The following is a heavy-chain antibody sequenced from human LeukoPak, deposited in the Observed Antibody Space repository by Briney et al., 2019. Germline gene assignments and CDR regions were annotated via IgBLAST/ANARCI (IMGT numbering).Heavy chain of an antibody. Sequence: GGSLRLSCAASGFTFSSYSMNWVRQAPGKGLEWVSSISSSSSYIYYADSVKGRFTISRDNAKNSLYLQMNSLRAEDTAVYYCARDALLGYCSGGSCYSDYWGQGTLVSVSS. CDR2: ISSSSSYI. J-gene: IGHJ4*02. D-gene: IGHD2-15*01. CDR3: ARDALLGYCSGGSCYSDY. CDR1: GFTFSSYS. V-gene: IGHV3-21*01.